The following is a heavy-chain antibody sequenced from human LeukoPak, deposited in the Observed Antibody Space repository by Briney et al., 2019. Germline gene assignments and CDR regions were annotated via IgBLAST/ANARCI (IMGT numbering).Heavy chain of an antibody. J-gene: IGHJ4*02. D-gene: IGHD3-10*01. Sequence: PGGSLRLSCAASGFIFSSYSMNWVRQAPGKGLEWVSSISSSSSYIYYADSVKGRFTISRDNAKNSLYLQMNSLRAEDTAVYYCARVGESSYYTDYWGQGTLVTVSS. V-gene: IGHV3-21*01. CDR2: ISSSSSYI. CDR1: GFIFSSYS. CDR3: ARVGESSYYTDY.